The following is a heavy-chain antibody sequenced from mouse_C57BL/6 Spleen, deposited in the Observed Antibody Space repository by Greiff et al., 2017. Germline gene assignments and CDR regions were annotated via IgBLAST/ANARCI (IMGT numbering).Heavy chain of an antibody. J-gene: IGHJ2*01. CDR3: ASEGGNYGNYVHYFDY. CDR2: IYPGDGDT. D-gene: IGHD2-1*01. Sequence: QVHVKQSGAELVKPGASVKISCKASGYAFSSYWMNWVKQRPGKGLEWIGQIYPGDGDTNYNGKFKGKATLTADKSSSTAYMQLSSLTSEDSAVYFCASEGGNYGNYVHYFDYWGQGTTLTVSS. CDR1: GYAFSSYW. V-gene: IGHV1-80*01.